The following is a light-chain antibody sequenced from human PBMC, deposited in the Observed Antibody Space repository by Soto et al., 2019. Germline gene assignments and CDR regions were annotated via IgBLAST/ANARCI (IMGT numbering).Light chain of an antibody. CDR2: EVS. CDR3: SSYAGSNNWV. Sequence: QSALTQPPSASGSLGHSVTISCTGTSSDVGGYNYVSWYQQHPGKAPKVMIYEVSKRPSGVPDRFSGSKSGNTASLTVSGRQAEDEADYYCSSYAGSNNWVVGGGTKVTVL. CDR1: SSDVGGYNY. J-gene: IGLJ3*02. V-gene: IGLV2-8*01.